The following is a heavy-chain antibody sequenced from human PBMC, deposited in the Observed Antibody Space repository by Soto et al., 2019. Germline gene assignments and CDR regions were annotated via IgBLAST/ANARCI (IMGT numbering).Heavy chain of an antibody. J-gene: IGHJ4*02. CDR1: GYTFTSYG. CDR2: ISAYNGNT. CDR3: ARGQATMIVVVSDY. Sequence: QVQLVQSGAEVKKPGASVKVSCKASGYTFTSYGISWVRQAPGQGLEWMGWISAYNGNTNYAQKLQGRVSMTTDTTTSTAYMELRSLRSDDRAVYCCARGQATMIVVVSDYWGQGTLVTVSS. V-gene: IGHV1-18*01. D-gene: IGHD3-22*01.